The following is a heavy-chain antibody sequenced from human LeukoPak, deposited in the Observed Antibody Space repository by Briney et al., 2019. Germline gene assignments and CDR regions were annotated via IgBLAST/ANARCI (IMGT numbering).Heavy chain of an antibody. CDR1: GGTFSSYA. Sequence: SVKVSCKASGGTFSSYAISWVRRAPGQGLEWMGRIIPILGIANYAQKFQGRVTITADKSTSTAYMELSSLRSEDTAVYYCARASPICSSTSCYLDYWGQGTLVTVSS. J-gene: IGHJ4*02. D-gene: IGHD2-2*01. CDR3: ARASPICSSTSCYLDY. CDR2: IIPILGIA. V-gene: IGHV1-69*04.